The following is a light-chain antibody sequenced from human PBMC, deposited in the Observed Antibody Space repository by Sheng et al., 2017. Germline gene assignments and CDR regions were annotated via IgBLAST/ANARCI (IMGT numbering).Light chain of an antibody. CDR3: QQYNNWPRT. Sequence: IVMTQSPATLSVSPGERASLSCRASQNVSSNLAWYQQRPGQAPRLLIYGASTRATGIPARFSGSGSGTEFTLTISSLQSEDVAVYSCQQYNNWPRTFG. CDR1: QNVSSN. V-gene: IGKV3-15*01. CDR2: GAS. J-gene: IGKJ1*01.